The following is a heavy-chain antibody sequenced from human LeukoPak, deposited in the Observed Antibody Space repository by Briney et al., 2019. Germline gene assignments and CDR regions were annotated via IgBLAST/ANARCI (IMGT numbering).Heavy chain of an antibody. D-gene: IGHD3-22*01. V-gene: IGHV1-69*02. CDR2: IIPILGIA. CDR3: ARRYDSSGYYGEES. CDR1: GGTLSSYT. Sequence: ASVKVSCKASGGTLSSYTISWVRQAPGQGLEWMGRIIPILGIANYAQKFQGRVTITADKSTSTAYMELSSLRSEDTAVYYCARRYDSSGYYGEESWGQGTLVTVSS. J-gene: IGHJ4*02.